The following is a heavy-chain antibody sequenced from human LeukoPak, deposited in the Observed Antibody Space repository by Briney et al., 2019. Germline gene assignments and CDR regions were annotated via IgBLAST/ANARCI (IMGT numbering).Heavy chain of an antibody. CDR2: IYYSGST. D-gene: IGHD4-23*01. CDR1: GGSISSYY. CDR3: AMTTVDLYYYYYYMDV. Sequence: SETLSLTCTVSGGSISSYYWSWVRQPPGKGLEWIGDIYYSGSTNYNPSVKSRVTISVDTSKNQFSLKLSSVTAADTAVYYCAMTTVDLYYYYYYMDVWGKGTTVTVSS. J-gene: IGHJ6*03. V-gene: IGHV4-59*01.